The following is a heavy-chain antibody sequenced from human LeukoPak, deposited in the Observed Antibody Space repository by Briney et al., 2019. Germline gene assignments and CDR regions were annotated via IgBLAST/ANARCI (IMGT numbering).Heavy chain of an antibody. V-gene: IGHV1-24*01. Sequence: ASVKVSCKVSGYTLTELSMHWVRQAPGKGLEWMGGFDPEDGETIYAQKFQGRVTITTDESTSTAYMELSSLRSEDTAVYYCARGSDYGGNSYFDYWGQGTLVTVSS. CDR2: FDPEDGET. D-gene: IGHD4-23*01. CDR1: GYTLTELS. CDR3: ARGSDYGGNSYFDY. J-gene: IGHJ4*02.